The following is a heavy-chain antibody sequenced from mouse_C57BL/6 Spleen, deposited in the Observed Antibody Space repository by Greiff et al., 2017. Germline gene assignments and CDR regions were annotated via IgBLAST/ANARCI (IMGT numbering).Heavy chain of an antibody. V-gene: IGHV1-15*01. CDR1: GYTFTDYE. D-gene: IGHD1-1*01. J-gene: IGHJ2*01. Sequence: QVQLQQSGAELVRPGASVTLSCKASGYTFTDYEMHWVKQTPVHGLEWIGAIDPETGGTAYNQKFKGKAILTADKSSSTAYMALRSLTSEDSAVYYCTRGGYYGSSLGLDYWGQGTTLTVSS. CDR3: TRGGYYGSSLGLDY. CDR2: IDPETGGT.